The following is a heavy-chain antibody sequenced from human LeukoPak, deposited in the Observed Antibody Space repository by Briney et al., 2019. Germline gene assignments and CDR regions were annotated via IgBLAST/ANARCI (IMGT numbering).Heavy chain of an antibody. CDR1: GYTFTNYD. Sequence: ASVNVSRMPSGYTFTNYDINWVRQAPGQGLEWMGWMNPNSDNTGFAQKFQGRVTMTRNPSISKAYMELSSLRSEDTAVYYCARNVRDTGAFDYWGQGTLVTVSS. CDR3: ARNVRDTGAFDY. J-gene: IGHJ4*02. D-gene: IGHD5-18*01. CDR2: MNPNSDNT. V-gene: IGHV1-8*01.